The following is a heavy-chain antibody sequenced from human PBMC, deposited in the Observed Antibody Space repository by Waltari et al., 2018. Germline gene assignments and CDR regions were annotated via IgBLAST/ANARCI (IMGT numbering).Heavy chain of an antibody. CDR2: IYYSGST. J-gene: IGHJ5*02. Sequence: QLQLQESGPGLVKPSETLSLTCTVSGGSISSSSYYWGWIRQPPGKGLEWIGSIYYSGSTYDNPSLKSRVTISVDTSKNQFSLKLSSVTAADTAVYYCARDSYGYNWFDPWGQGTLVTVSS. CDR3: ARDSYGYNWFDP. D-gene: IGHD5-18*01. CDR1: GGSISSSSYY. V-gene: IGHV4-39*07.